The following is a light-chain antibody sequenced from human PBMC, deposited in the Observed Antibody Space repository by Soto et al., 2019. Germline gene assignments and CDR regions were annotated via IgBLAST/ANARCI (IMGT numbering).Light chain of an antibody. CDR3: GARLNSLSRSWV. Sequence: QSVLTQPPSASGTPGQRVTIFCSGANSNIEDNYVYWYQQLPGTAPKLLIYKNNQRPSGVPDRVSGSRSGTSASLVISGLQSADEADYYCGARLNSLSRSWVFGGGTKLTVL. CDR1: NSNIEDNY. J-gene: IGLJ3*02. V-gene: IGLV1-47*01. CDR2: KNN.